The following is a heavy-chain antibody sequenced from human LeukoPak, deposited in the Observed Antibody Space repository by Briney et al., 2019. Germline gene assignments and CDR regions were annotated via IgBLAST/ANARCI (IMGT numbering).Heavy chain of an antibody. V-gene: IGHV1-2*02. J-gene: IGHJ3*02. CDR3: ARDRSLEWLFEAFDI. CDR2: INPNSGGT. CDR1: GYTFTGYY. Sequence: ASVKVSCKASGYTFTGYYMHWVRQAPGQGLEWMGWINPNSGGTNYAQKFQGRVTMTRDTSISTAYMEPSRLRSDDTAVYYCARDRSLEWLFEAFDIWGQGTMVTVSS. D-gene: IGHD3-3*01.